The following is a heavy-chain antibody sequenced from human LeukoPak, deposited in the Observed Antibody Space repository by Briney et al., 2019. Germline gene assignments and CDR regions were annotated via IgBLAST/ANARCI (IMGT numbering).Heavy chain of an antibody. CDR1: GGTFSSYA. D-gene: IGHD1-26*01. V-gene: IGHV1-69*13. Sequence: SVKASCKASGGTFSSYAISWVRQAPGQGLEWMGGIIPIFGTANYAQKFQGRVTITADESTSTAYMELSSLRSEDTAVYYCASEHSGSSYSSFDYWGQGTLVTVSS. CDR2: IIPIFGTA. CDR3: ASEHSGSSYSSFDY. J-gene: IGHJ4*02.